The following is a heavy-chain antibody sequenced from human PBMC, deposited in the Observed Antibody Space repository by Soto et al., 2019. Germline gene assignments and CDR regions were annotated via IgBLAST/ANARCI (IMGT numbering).Heavy chain of an antibody. J-gene: IGHJ4*02. Sequence: TLSLTCAVSGYSINSDYYWGWIPQPPGKGLEGIGSVDHSGRTYYSPSLRSRLTIFIDTSKNQFSLRLTSVTAADTAMYFCAKKGYYPSGKINLFDSWGPGTLVTVSS. CDR1: GYSINSDYY. CDR2: VDHSGRT. D-gene: IGHD3-10*01. CDR3: AKKGYYPSGKINLFDS. V-gene: IGHV4-38-2*01.